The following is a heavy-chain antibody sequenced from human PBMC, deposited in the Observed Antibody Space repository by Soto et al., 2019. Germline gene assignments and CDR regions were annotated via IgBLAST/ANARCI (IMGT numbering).Heavy chain of an antibody. CDR2: IYYSGTT. CDR1: GGSISSSSYY. CDR3: ASRYTSAWYVVY. D-gene: IGHD6-19*01. V-gene: IGHV4-39*01. Sequence: SETLSLTCTVSGGSISSSSYYWAWIRQPPGKGLERIGSIYYSGTTYYNPSLKSRVTISVDTAKNQFSLKLTSVTATDTAVYYCASRYTSAWYVVYWGQGTQVTAPQ. J-gene: IGHJ4*02.